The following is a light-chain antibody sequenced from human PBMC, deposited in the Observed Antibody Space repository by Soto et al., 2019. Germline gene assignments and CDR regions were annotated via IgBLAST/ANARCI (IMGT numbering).Light chain of an antibody. J-gene: IGKJ2*01. Sequence: EVVLTQSPGTLSLSPGERATLSCRASQSVGTTYLAWYQHKPGQAPRLLIYGASNRATGIPDRFSGSGSGTDFTLTITRLEPEDLAVYYCQQYGSSPVTFGQGTKLEIK. CDR1: QSVGTTY. CDR3: QQYGSSPVT. V-gene: IGKV3-20*01. CDR2: GAS.